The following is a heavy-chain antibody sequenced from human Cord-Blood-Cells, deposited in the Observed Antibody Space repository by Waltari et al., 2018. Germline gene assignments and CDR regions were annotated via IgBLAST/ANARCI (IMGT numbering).Heavy chain of an antibody. CDR2: IIPIFGTA. CDR3: AREVQYYDFWSGYYYFDY. Sequence: QVQLVQSGAEVKKPGSSVKVSCKASGGTFRSYAISWVRQAPGQGLEWMGGIIPIFGTANYAQKFQGRVTITADESTSTAYMELSSLRSEDTAVYYCAREVQYYDFWSGYYYFDYWGQGTLVTVSS. V-gene: IGHV1-69*01. J-gene: IGHJ4*02. D-gene: IGHD3-3*01. CDR1: GGTFRSYA.